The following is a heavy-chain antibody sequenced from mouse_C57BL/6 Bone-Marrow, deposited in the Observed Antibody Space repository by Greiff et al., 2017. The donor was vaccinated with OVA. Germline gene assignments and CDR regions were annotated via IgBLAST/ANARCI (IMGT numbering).Heavy chain of an antibody. V-gene: IGHV1-69*01. Sequence: QVQLQQSGAELVMPGASVKLSCKASGYTFTSYWMHWVKQRPGQGLEWIGEIDPSDSYTNYNQKFKGKSTLTVDKSSSTACMQLSSLTSEDSAVYYCARSPIYYYGSSPLAMDYWGQGTSVTVSS. J-gene: IGHJ4*01. CDR1: GYTFTSYW. CDR2: IDPSDSYT. D-gene: IGHD1-1*01. CDR3: ARSPIYYYGSSPLAMDY.